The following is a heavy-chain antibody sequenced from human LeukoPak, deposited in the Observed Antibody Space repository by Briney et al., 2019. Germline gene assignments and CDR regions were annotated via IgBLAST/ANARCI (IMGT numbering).Heavy chain of an antibody. CDR2: IDTNTGSP. CDR1: GYTFTSYA. J-gene: IGHJ1*01. Sequence: GASVKVSCKASGYTFTSYAMNWVRQAPGQGLEWMGWIDTNTGSPTYAQGFTGRFVFSLDTSVSMAYLQISSLKAEDTAVYYCARSYSGDARGAESFQPGAQAPLATVSS. V-gene: IGHV7-4-1*04. CDR3: ARSYSGDARGAESFQP. D-gene: IGHD3-10*01.